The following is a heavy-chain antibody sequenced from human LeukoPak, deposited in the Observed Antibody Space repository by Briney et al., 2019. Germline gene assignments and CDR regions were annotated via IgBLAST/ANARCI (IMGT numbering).Heavy chain of an antibody. V-gene: IGHV1-2*02. D-gene: IGHD3-3*01. CDR2: IKPNSGGT. Sequence: ASVKVSCKAPGYTFTGYYLHWVRQAPGQGLEWMGWIKPNSGGTNYAQKFQGRVTMTRNTSISTAYMELSSLRSEDTAVYYCARHRSVYYYYYMDVWGKGTTVTVSS. CDR3: ARHRSVYYYYYMDV. CDR1: GYTFTGYY. J-gene: IGHJ6*03.